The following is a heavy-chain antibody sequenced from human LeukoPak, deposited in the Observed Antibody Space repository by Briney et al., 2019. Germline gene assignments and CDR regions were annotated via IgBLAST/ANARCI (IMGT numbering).Heavy chain of an antibody. D-gene: IGHD6-19*01. J-gene: IGHJ4*02. CDR2: IIPIFGTA. CDR1: GYTFTSYY. CDR3: ARAYSSGWYYFDY. Sequence: SVKVSCKASGYTFTSYYMHWVRQAPGQGLEWMGGIIPIFGTANYAQKFQGRVTITADESTSTAYMELSSLRSEDTAVYYCARAYSSGWYYFDYWGQGTLVTVSS. V-gene: IGHV1-69*13.